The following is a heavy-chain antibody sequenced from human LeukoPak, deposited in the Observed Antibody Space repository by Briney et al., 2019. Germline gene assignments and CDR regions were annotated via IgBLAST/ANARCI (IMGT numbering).Heavy chain of an antibody. CDR2: IYYSGST. Sequence: SETLSLTCTVSGGSISSSSYYWGWIRQPPGKGLEWIGSIYYSGSTYCNPSLKSRVTMSVDTSKSQFSLKLSSVTAADTAVYYCARVGSGDYAPGYYYYGMDVWGQGTTVTVSS. J-gene: IGHJ6*02. D-gene: IGHD4-17*01. V-gene: IGHV4-39*07. CDR1: GGSISSSSYY. CDR3: ARVGSGDYAPGYYYYGMDV.